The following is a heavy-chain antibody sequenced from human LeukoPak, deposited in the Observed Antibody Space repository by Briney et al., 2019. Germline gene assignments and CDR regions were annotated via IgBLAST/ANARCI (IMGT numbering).Heavy chain of an antibody. CDR1: GFAFNDFA. D-gene: IGHD3-9*01. CDR3: AKRLSRGYFGKLIFDF. Sequence: GGSLRPSCAAAGFAFNDFAMSWVRQTPGKGLEWVSSITSTGESTYYADSLRGRFTISRDNSGGTLYLQMNSLRTEDSAVYYCAKRLSRGYFGKLIFDFWGQGALVTVSS. CDR2: ITSTGEST. V-gene: IGHV3-23*01. J-gene: IGHJ4*02.